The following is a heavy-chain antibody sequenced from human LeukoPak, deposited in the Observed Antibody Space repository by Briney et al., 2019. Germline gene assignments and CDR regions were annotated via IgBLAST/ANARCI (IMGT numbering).Heavy chain of an antibody. Sequence: SETLSLTCTVSGGSISSSSYYWGWIRQPPGKGLEWIGEIHHSGSTNYNPSLKSRVTISVDKSKNQFSLKLTSVTAADTAVYYCARIRGFGADYYYYYMDVWGRGTTVTVSS. CDR1: GGSISSSSYY. J-gene: IGHJ6*03. D-gene: IGHD3-10*01. CDR3: ARIRGFGADYYYYYMDV. V-gene: IGHV4-39*07. CDR2: IHHSGST.